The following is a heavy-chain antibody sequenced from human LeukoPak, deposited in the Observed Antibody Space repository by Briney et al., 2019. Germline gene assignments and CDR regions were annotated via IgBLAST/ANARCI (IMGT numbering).Heavy chain of an antibody. J-gene: IGHJ6*02. D-gene: IGHD6-13*01. CDR2: ISSSSSYI. Sequence: PGGSLRLSCAASGFTFSSYSMNWVRQAPGKGLEWVSSISSSSSYIYYADSVKGRFTISRDNAKNTLYLQMNSLRAEDTAVYYCARDMSSSWYNDYYYGMDVWGQGTTVTVSS. CDR3: ARDMSSSWYNDYYYGMDV. V-gene: IGHV3-21*01. CDR1: GFTFSSYS.